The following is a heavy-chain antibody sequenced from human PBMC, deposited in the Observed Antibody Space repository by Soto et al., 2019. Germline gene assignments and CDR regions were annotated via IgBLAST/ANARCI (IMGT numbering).Heavy chain of an antibody. CDR1: GGTFSSYA. CDR2: IIPIFGTA. Sequence: QVQLVQSGAEVKKPGSSVKVSCKASGGTFSSYAISWVRQAPGQGLEWMGGIIPIFGTANYAQKFQGRVPNTADKSTSTASIEMRSLRSEDTAVYYCATLKYSSSSGIPYYYGIDVWGQGTTVTVSS. J-gene: IGHJ6*02. V-gene: IGHV1-69*06. CDR3: ATLKYSSSSGIPYYYGIDV. D-gene: IGHD6-6*01.